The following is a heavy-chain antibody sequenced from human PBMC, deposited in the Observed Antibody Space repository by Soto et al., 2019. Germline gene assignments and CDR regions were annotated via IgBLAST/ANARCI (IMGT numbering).Heavy chain of an antibody. CDR2: ISSSSSTI. CDR1: GFTFSSYS. D-gene: IGHD3-9*01. J-gene: IGHJ6*02. CDR3: ARSPTSWYYDILTGYSAPPYYHYGMDV. V-gene: IGHV3-48*01. Sequence: GGSLRLSCAASGFTFSSYSMNWVRQAPGKGLEWVSYISSSSSTIYYADSVKGRFTISRDNAKNSLYLQMNSLRAEDTAVYYCARSPTSWYYDILTGYSAPPYYHYGMDVWGQGTTVTVSS.